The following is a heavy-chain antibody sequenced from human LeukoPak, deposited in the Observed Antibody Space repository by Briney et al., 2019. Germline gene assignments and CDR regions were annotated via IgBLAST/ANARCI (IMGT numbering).Heavy chain of an antibody. D-gene: IGHD5-18*01. V-gene: IGHV3-23*01. J-gene: IGHJ4*02. CDR3: ARQYISGQWYFDY. CDR2: ISGSGGST. Sequence: GGSLRLSCAASGFTFSSYAMSWVRQAPGKGLEWVSDISGSGGSTYYAGSVKGRFTISRDNSKNTLYLQMNRLRAEDTAVYYCARQYISGQWYFDYWGQGTLVTVSS. CDR1: GFTFSSYA.